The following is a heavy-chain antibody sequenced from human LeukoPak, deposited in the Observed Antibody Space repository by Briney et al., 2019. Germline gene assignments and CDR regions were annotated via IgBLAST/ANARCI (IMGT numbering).Heavy chain of an antibody. CDR2: VSRSRST. CDR3: ASVGLMGLDAFDI. CDR1: AYSISRGYY. Sequence: YPSETLSLTCTVSAYSISRGYYWGWIRQSPGKGLEWIGYVSRSRSTHYNPSLKSRVTISVDTSKNQFSLDMRSVTAADTAVYYCASVGLMGLDAFDIWGQGTMVTVSS. V-gene: IGHV4-38-2*02. J-gene: IGHJ3*02.